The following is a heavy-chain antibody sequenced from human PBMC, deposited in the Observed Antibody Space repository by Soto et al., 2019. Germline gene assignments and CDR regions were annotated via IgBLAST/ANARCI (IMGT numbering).Heavy chain of an antibody. CDR1: GFTFSNYA. V-gene: IGHV3-23*01. CDR2: ISSSGGRT. CDR3: AKTTMGGSGSPYYFDY. D-gene: IGHD3-10*01. Sequence: EVQLLESGGGLVQPGGSLRLSCVVSGFTFSNYALTWVRQAPGKGLEWVSSISSSGGRTYYPDSVKGRFTISRDNSKNTHYVQMNSLRVEDTAVYYCAKTTMGGSGSPYYFDYWGQGTLVTVSS. J-gene: IGHJ4*02.